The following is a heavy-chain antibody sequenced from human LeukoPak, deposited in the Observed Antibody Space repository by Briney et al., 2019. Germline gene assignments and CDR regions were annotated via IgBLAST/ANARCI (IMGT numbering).Heavy chain of an antibody. CDR2: ISSSSSYI. CDR1: GFTFSSYS. CDR3: AREGYSSSWYPPPWFDP. D-gene: IGHD6-13*01. Sequence: PGGSLRLSCAASGFTFSSYSMNWVRQAPGKGLEWVSSISSSSSYIYYADSVKGRFTISRDNAKNSLYLQMNSLRAEDTAVYYCAREGYSSSWYPPPWFDPWGQGTLVTVSS. J-gene: IGHJ5*02. V-gene: IGHV3-21*01.